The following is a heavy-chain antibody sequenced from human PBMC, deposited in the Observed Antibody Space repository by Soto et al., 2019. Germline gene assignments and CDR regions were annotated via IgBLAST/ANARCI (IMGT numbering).Heavy chain of an antibody. J-gene: IGHJ3*02. CDR2: ISHSGST. Sequence: PSETLSLTCAVYGGSFSGYYWTWIRQTPGKGLEWIGEISHSGSTNYKPSLKSRISMSADTSKKQFSLNLTSVTAADTAVYYCARGECSSNYCFTRWALDIWGQGTVVTISS. D-gene: IGHD2-2*01. CDR3: ARGECSSNYCFTRWALDI. CDR1: GGSFSGYY. V-gene: IGHV4-34*01.